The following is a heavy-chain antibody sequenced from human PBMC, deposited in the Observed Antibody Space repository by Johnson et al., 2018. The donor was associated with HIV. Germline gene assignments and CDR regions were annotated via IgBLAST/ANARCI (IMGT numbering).Heavy chain of an antibody. V-gene: IGHV3-30*14. Sequence: VQLVESGGGVVRPGRSLRLSCAACEFTFSRFAMHWVRQAPGKGLEWVAVISYDGNNKYYTYSVKGRFTISRENAKNSLYLQMNSLRAGDTAVYYCARDRSKGGAFDIWGQGTMVTVSS. CDR3: ARDRSKGGAFDI. CDR1: EFTFSRFA. CDR2: ISYDGNNK. D-gene: IGHD2-15*01. J-gene: IGHJ3*02.